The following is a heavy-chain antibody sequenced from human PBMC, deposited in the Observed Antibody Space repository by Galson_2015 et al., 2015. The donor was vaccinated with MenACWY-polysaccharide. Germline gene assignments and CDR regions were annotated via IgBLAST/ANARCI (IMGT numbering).Heavy chain of an antibody. D-gene: IGHD6-19*01. Sequence: SLRLSCAASGFTVSSNYMSWVRQAPGKGLEWVSVIYSGGSTYYADSVKGRFTISRHNSKNTLYLQMNSLRAEDTAVYYCARDSAIAVAGPDRPYYYYGMDVWGQGTTVTVSS. CDR1: GFTVSSNY. CDR3: ARDSAIAVAGPDRPYYYYGMDV. V-gene: IGHV3-53*04. CDR2: IYSGGST. J-gene: IGHJ6*02.